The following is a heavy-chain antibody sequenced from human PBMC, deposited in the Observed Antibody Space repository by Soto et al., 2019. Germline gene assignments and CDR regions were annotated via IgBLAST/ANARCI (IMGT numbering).Heavy chain of an antibody. Sequence: ASVKVSCKASGYTFTSYGISWVRQAPGQGLEWMGWIRAHNGNTNYAQKLQGRVTMTTDTSTSTAYMELRSLRSDDTAVYYCARDQGITTFGVYSMYYYGMDVWGQGTTVTVSS. D-gene: IGHD3-3*01. J-gene: IGHJ6*02. CDR1: GYTFTSYG. V-gene: IGHV1-18*01. CDR3: ARDQGITTFGVYSMYYYGMDV. CDR2: IRAHNGNT.